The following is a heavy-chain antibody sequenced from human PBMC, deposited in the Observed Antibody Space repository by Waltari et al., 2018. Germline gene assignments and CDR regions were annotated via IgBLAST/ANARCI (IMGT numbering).Heavy chain of an antibody. CDR3: ARLPMVAGPAHWYFDL. Sequence: QVQLVQSGAEVKKPGSSVKVSCKASGGTFSSYAISWVRQAPGQGLEWMGGIIPIFGTANYAQKFQGRVTITADESTSTAYMELRSLRSDDTAVYYCARLPMVAGPAHWYFDLWGRGTLVTVSS. CDR1: GGTFSSYA. J-gene: IGHJ2*01. D-gene: IGHD6-19*01. V-gene: IGHV1-69*13. CDR2: IIPIFGTA.